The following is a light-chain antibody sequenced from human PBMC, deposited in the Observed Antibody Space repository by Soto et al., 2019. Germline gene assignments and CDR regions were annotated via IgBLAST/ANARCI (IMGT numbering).Light chain of an antibody. CDR1: TSDVGGYDY. CDR3: SSYLGSSTLSGV. Sequence: LTQPASVSGSPGQSITVSCTGTTSDVGGYDYVAWYQQHPGKAPKLMIYDVSSRPSGVSNRFSGSKSGNTASLTISGLQAEDEADYYCSSYLGSSTLSGVFGTGTKVTV. J-gene: IGLJ1*01. CDR2: DVS. V-gene: IGLV2-14*01.